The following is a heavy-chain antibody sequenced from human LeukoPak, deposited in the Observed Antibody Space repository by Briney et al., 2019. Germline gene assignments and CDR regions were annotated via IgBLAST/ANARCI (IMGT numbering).Heavy chain of an antibody. D-gene: IGHD2-21*02. CDR3: ARGRRVVTASDAFDI. V-gene: IGHV1-46*01. J-gene: IGHJ3*02. Sequence: ASVKVSCKASGYSFASYYMHWVRQVPGQGLEWMGIIDPSGGSTTYTQKFQGRVTMTRDTSISTAYMELSRLRSDDTAVYYCARGRRVVTASDAFDIWGQGTMVTVSS. CDR1: GYSFASYY. CDR2: IDPSGGST.